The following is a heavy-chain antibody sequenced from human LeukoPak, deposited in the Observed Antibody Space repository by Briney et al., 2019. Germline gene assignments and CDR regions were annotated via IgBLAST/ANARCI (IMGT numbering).Heavy chain of an antibody. D-gene: IGHD2-15*01. CDR2: IIPIFGTA. Sequence: ASVKVSCKASGGTFSSYGISWVRQAPGQGLEWMGGIIPIFGTANYAQKFQGRVTITADEFTSTAYMELSSLRSEDTAVYYCARDNLVVAATLHYYYGMDVWGQGTTVTVSS. J-gene: IGHJ6*02. CDR1: GGTFSSYG. V-gene: IGHV1-69*13. CDR3: ARDNLVVAATLHYYYGMDV.